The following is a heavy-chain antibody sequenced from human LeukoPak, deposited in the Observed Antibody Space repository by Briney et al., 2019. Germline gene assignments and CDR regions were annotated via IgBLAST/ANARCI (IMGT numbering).Heavy chain of an antibody. J-gene: IGHJ3*02. V-gene: IGHV1-2*02. CDR2: INPHSGGT. D-gene: IGHD6-19*01. CDR3: ARGGTGYSSGWLRAFDI. Sequence: ASVKVSCKTSGYMFTTYYPHWVRQAPGQGLEWMGWINPHSGGTNYAQKFQGRVTMTRDTSISTVYMELSGLRSDDTAVYYCARGGTGYSSGWLRAFDIWGQGTMVTVSS. CDR1: GYMFTTYY.